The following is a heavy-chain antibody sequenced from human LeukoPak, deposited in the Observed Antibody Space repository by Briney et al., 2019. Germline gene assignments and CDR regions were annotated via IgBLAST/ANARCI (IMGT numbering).Heavy chain of an antibody. CDR3: ARSYFEFLGDYEPGGFDY. Sequence: GGSLRLSCAASGFTFSSYAMSWVRQAPGKGLEWVSAISGSGGSTYYADSVKGRFTISRDNSKNTLYLQMNSLRAEDTAVYYCARSYFEFLGDYEPGGFDYWGQGTLVTVSS. V-gene: IGHV3-23*01. J-gene: IGHJ4*02. CDR2: ISGSGGST. CDR1: GFTFSSYA. D-gene: IGHD4-17*01.